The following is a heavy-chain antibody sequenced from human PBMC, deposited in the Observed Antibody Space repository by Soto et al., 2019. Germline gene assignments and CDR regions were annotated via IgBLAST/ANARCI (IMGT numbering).Heavy chain of an antibody. D-gene: IGHD1-26*01. J-gene: IGHJ4*02. CDR3: AREYSNSPEAFDS. CDR2: IYYTGRT. V-gene: IGHV4-61*01. CDR1: GGSVNSDNYY. Sequence: HSETLSLTCTVSGGSVNSDNYYWSWIRLPPGKGLEWIGYIYYTGRTNYNPSLMSRVTISLDASRNQFSLKLSSVTAADTAVFYCAREYSNSPEAFDSWGQGTLVTVSS.